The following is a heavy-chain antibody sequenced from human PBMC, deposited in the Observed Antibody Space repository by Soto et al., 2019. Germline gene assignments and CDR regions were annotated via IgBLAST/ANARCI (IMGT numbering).Heavy chain of an antibody. CDR1: GGSFSGYY. V-gene: IGHV4-34*01. J-gene: IGHJ4*02. CDR2: INHSGST. D-gene: IGHD3-16*01. CDR3: ARGRHYGIDY. Sequence: SETLSLTCAVYGGSFSGYYWSWIRQPPGKGLEWIGEINHSGSTNYNPSLKSRVTISVDTSKNQFSLKLSSVTAADTAVYYCARGRHYGIDYWGQGTLVTVSS.